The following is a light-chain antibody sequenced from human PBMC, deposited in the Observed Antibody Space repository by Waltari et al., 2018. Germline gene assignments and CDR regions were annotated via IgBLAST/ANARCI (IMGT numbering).Light chain of an antibody. J-gene: IGKJ1*01. CDR1: QSVLYSSNNKNY. V-gene: IGKV4-1*01. CDR2: WAS. Sequence: IVMTQSPNSLAVSLGERATIHCKSSQSVLYSSNNKNYLAWYQQKTGQPPKLLIYWASTREAGVPDRFSGSGSGTDFTLTISSLQAEDVAVYYCQQYYGTPLWTFGQGTKVEIK. CDR3: QQYYGTPLWT.